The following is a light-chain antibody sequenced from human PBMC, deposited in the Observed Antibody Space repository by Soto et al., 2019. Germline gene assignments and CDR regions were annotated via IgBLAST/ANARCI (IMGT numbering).Light chain of an antibody. CDR3: SSYTSSSTPVYV. CDR2: DVS. CDR1: SSDVGGYNY. J-gene: IGLJ1*01. V-gene: IGLV2-14*01. Sequence: QSALTQPASVSGSPGQSITISCTGTSSDVGGYNYVSWYQQHPGKAPKLMIYDVSNRPSGVSNRFSGSKSGNTASLTISGLQAEDEADYYCSSYTSSSTPVYVFGTGT.